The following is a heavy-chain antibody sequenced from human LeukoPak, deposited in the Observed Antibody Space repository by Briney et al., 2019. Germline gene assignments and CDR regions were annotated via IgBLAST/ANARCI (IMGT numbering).Heavy chain of an antibody. D-gene: IGHD5-24*01. CDR1: GFTLSSYW. V-gene: IGHV3-74*01. CDR3: ARVEEMATRSVDY. Sequence: GGSLRLSCAASGFTLSSYWMHWVRHAPGKGLVWVSRINSDGSSTSYADSVKGRFTISRDNAKNTLYLQMNSLRAEDTAVYYCARVEEMATRSVDYWGQGTLVTVSS. J-gene: IGHJ4*02. CDR2: INSDGSST.